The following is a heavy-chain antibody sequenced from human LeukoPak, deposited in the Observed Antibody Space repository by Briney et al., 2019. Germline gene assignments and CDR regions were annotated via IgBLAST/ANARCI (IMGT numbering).Heavy chain of an antibody. CDR3: ARVAQHYDILTGYYTVGWFDP. D-gene: IGHD3-9*01. V-gene: IGHV4-4*07. Sequence: PSETLSLTCTVSGGSISSYYWSWIRQPAGKGLEWIGRIYTSGNTNYNPSLKSRVTISVDTSKNQFSLKLSSVTAADTAVYYCARVAQHYDILTGYYTVGWFDPWGQGTLVTVSS. J-gene: IGHJ5*02. CDR1: GGSISSYY. CDR2: IYTSGNT.